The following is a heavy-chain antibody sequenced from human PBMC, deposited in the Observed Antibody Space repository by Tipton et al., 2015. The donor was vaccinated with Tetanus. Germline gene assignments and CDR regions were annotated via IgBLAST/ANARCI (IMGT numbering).Heavy chain of an antibody. Sequence: LRLSCAAPGFIFSSYAMHWVRQAPGKGLEWLGYIYYTGNTYYNPSLKSRLTISLDTSKNQFSLRLSSLSAADTAVYFCARRGGGSTFDHWGQGTLVTVSS. CDR1: GFIFSSYA. D-gene: IGHD1-26*01. V-gene: IGHV4-59*06. CDR3: ARRGGGSTFDH. CDR2: IYYTGNT. J-gene: IGHJ4*02.